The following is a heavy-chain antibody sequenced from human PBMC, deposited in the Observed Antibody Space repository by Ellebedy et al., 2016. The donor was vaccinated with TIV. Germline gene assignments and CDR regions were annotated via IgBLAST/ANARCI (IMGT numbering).Heavy chain of an antibody. D-gene: IGHD4-17*01. J-gene: IGHJ4*02. CDR1: GGTFSSYA. CDR3: ARDSDYGGGGPFDY. V-gene: IGHV1-69*04. CDR2: IIPILGIA. Sequence: SVKVSCXASGGTFSSYAISWVRQAPGQGLEWMGRIIPILGIANYAQKFQGRVTITADKSTSTAYMELSSLRSEDTAVYYCARDSDYGGGGPFDYWGQGTLVTVSS.